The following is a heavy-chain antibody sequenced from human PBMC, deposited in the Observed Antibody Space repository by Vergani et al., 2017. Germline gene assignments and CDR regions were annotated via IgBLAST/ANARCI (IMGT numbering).Heavy chain of an antibody. Sequence: VQLVESGGGLVQPGGSLRLSCAASGFTFSSYWMHWVRQAPGKGLVWVSRINSDGSSTSYADSVKGRFTISRDNAKNTLYLQMNSLRAEDTAVYYCAREGYDFWSGYYSPNYFDYWGQGTLVTVSS. V-gene: IGHV3-74*01. CDR2: INSDGSST. D-gene: IGHD3-3*01. CDR1: GFTFSSYW. CDR3: AREGYDFWSGYYSPNYFDY. J-gene: IGHJ4*02.